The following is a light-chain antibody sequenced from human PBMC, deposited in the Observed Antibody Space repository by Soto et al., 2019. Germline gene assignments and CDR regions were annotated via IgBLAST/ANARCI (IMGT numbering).Light chain of an antibody. J-gene: IGLJ2*01. V-gene: IGLV2-8*01. CDR1: SSDVGGYNY. CDR3: SSHAGGQNVV. Sequence: QSALTQPPSASGSPGQSVTISCTGTSSDVGGYNYVSWYQQHPGKAPKVMIYDVNKRPSGVPDRFSGSKSGNTASLTVSGLQAEDEGDYYGSSHAGGQNVVFGGGTKLTVL. CDR2: DVN.